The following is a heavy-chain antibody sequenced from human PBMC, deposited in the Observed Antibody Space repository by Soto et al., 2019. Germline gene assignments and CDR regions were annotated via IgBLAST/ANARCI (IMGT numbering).Heavy chain of an antibody. Sequence: ASVKVSCKASGYTFTSYGISWVRQAPGQGLEWMGWISAYNGNTNYAQKLQGRVTMTTDTSTSTAYMELSSLRSEDTAVYYCAWWGSSGYYYDYWGQGTLVTVSS. CDR2: ISAYNGNT. CDR3: AWWGSSGYYYDY. CDR1: GYTFTSYG. D-gene: IGHD3-22*01. V-gene: IGHV1-18*01. J-gene: IGHJ4*02.